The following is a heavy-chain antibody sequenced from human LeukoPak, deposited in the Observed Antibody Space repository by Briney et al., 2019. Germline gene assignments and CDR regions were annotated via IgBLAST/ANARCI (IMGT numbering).Heavy chain of an antibody. Sequence: GGSLRLSCEVSGFTFSNYWMMWVRQAPGKGLEWVASIDEDGSETNYVDSVTGRFTVSRDHAKNSLFLQMNSLRAEDTAVYYCAELGITMIGGVWGKGTTVTISS. CDR3: AELGITMIGGV. CDR1: GFTFSNYW. CDR2: IDEDGSET. J-gene: IGHJ6*04. V-gene: IGHV3-7*01. D-gene: IGHD3-10*02.